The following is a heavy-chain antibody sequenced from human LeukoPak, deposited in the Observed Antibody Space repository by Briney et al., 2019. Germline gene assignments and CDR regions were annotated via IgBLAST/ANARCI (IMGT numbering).Heavy chain of an antibody. CDR3: ARGTYYYDSSGYGFDY. J-gene: IGHJ4*02. Sequence: GGSLRLSCAASGFTFSSYGMHWVRQAPGKGLEWVAVIWYDGSNKYYADFVKGRFTISRDNSKNTLYLQMNSLRAEDTAVYYCARGTYYYDSSGYGFDYWGQGTLVTVSS. D-gene: IGHD3-22*01. CDR1: GFTFSSYG. V-gene: IGHV3-33*01. CDR2: IWYDGSNK.